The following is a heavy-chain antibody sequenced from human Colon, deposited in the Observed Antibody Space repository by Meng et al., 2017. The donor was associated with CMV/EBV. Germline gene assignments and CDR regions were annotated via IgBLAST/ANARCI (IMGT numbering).Heavy chain of an antibody. D-gene: IGHD5/OR15-5a*01. V-gene: IGHV1-46*01. CDR1: GYTFTSYY. Sequence: ASVKVSCKASGYTFTSYYMHWVRQAPGQGLEWMGIINPSGGSTSYAQKFQGRVTISVDTSKNQFSLKLSSVTAADTAVYYCARDLRFENWFDPWGQGTLVTVSS. CDR2: INPSGGST. J-gene: IGHJ5*02. CDR3: ARDLRFENWFDP.